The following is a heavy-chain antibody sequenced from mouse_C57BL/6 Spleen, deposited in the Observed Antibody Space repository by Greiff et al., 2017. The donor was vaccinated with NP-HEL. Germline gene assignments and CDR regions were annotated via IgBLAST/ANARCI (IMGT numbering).Heavy chain of an antibody. V-gene: IGHV1-62-2*01. J-gene: IGHJ4*01. CDR3: ARHEEDCDAMDY. CDR1: GYTFTEYT. CDR2: FYPGSGSI. Sequence: QVQLKESGAELVKPGASVKLSCKASGYTFTEYTIHWVKQRPGQGLEWIGWFYPGSGSIKYNEKFKDKATLTADKSSSTVYMELSRLTSEDSAVYFCARHEEDCDAMDYWGQGTSVTVSS.